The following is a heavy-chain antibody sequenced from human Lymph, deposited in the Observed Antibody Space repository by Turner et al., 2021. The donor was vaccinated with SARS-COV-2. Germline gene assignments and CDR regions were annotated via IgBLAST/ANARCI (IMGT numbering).Heavy chain of an antibody. Sequence: QVQLVESGGGVVPPGRSLRLSCAASGFTFRSYGMHWVRQAPGKGLEWVAVIWYDGSNKYYADSVKGRFTISRDNSKNTLYLQMNSLRAEDTAVYYCARDDINTLIAAAVPFDYWGQGTLVTVSS. D-gene: IGHD6-13*01. CDR1: GFTFRSYG. CDR2: IWYDGSNK. J-gene: IGHJ4*02. V-gene: IGHV3-33*01. CDR3: ARDDINTLIAAAVPFDY.